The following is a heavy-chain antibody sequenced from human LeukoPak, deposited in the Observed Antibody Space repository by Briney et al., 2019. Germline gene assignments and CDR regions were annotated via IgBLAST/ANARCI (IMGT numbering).Heavy chain of an antibody. CDR2: ISSDGSAT. CDR3: ARGGLFPPVHFDY. CDR1: GFTFSNNW. D-gene: IGHD2/OR15-2a*01. J-gene: IGHJ4*02. Sequence: GGSLRLSCAASGFTFSNNWMHWVRQAPGKGLVWVSCISSDGSATSYADSVKGRFTISRNNARNTLYLQMNSLRAEDTAVYYCARGGLFPPVHFDYWGQGTVVTVSS. V-gene: IGHV3-74*01.